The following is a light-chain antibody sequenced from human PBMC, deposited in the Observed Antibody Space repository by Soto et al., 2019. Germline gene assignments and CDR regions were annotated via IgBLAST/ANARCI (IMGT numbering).Light chain of an antibody. CDR1: QSVSSR. V-gene: IGKV3-15*01. CDR3: HQYNNLWT. J-gene: IGKJ1*01. CDR2: GAS. Sequence: EIVTTQSPSTLSVSPGERDTLPCRASQSVSSRLAWYQQKPGQSPRLLIYGASTRATGIPARFSGSGSGTEFTLTISSLQSEDFGVYYCHQYNNLWTFGQGTNVDI.